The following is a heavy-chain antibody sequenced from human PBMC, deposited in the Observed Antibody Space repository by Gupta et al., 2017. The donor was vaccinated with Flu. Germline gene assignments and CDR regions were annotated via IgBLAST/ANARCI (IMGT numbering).Heavy chain of an antibody. CDR3: ARGAPSITMIVVVIGPSAFDI. CDR1: GGSFSGYY. CDR2: INHSGST. J-gene: IGHJ3*02. D-gene: IGHD3-22*01. V-gene: IGHV4-34*01. Sequence: QVQLQQWGAGLLKPSETLSLTCAVYGGSFSGYYWSWIRQPPGKGLEWIGEINHSGSTNYNPSLKSRVTISVDTSKNQFSLKLSSVTAADTALYYCARGAPSITMIVVVIGPSAFDIWGQGTMVTVSS.